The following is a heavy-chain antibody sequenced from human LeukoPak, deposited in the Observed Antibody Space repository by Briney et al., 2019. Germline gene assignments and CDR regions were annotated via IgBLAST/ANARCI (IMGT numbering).Heavy chain of an antibody. CDR3: AREYDFWSGYSGIDY. D-gene: IGHD3-3*01. Sequence: PGGSLRLSCAASGFTFSSYWMSWVRQAPGKGLEWVANIKQDGSEKYYVDSVKGRFTISRDNAKNSLYLQMNSLRAEDTAVYYCAREYDFWSGYSGIDYWGQGTLVTVSS. CDR1: GFTFSSYW. V-gene: IGHV3-7*01. J-gene: IGHJ4*02. CDR2: IKQDGSEK.